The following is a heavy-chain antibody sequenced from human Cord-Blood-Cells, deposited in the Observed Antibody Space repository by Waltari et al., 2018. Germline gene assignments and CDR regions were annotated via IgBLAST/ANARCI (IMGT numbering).Heavy chain of an antibody. Sequence: QVQLQESGPGLVKPSETLSLTCAVSGYSISSGYYWGWLRQPPGKGLEWIGSIYHSGSTSHNPPLKSQVTMSVDTSKSQFSLKLSSVTAADTAVYYCARLIAAAGTIDYWGQGTLVTVSS. CDR1: GYSISSGYY. CDR3: ARLIAAAGTIDY. D-gene: IGHD6-13*01. J-gene: IGHJ4*02. V-gene: IGHV4-38-2*01. CDR2: IYHSGST.